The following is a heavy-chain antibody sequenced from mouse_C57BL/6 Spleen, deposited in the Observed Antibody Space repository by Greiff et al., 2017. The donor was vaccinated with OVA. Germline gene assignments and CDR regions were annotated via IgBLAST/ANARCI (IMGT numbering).Heavy chain of an antibody. V-gene: IGHV1-69*01. J-gene: IGHJ2*01. CDR1: GYTFTSYW. CDR2: IDPSDSYT. CDR3: ARTGTVVDY. D-gene: IGHD1-1*01. Sequence: QVQLQQSGAELVMPGASVKLSCKASGYTFTSYWMHWVKQRPGQGLEWIGEIDPSDSYTNYNQKFKGKSTLTVDKSSSTAYMQLSSLTSEDSAVYYCARTGTVVDYWGQGTTLTVSS.